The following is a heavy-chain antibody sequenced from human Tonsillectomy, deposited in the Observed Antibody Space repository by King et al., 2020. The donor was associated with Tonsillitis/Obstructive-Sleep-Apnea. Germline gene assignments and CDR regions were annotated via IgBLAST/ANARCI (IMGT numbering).Heavy chain of an antibody. J-gene: IGHJ5*02. CDR3: ARDKSSTTVTRVGFDP. CDR1: GYTFTNYY. CDR2: INPSGGST. D-gene: IGHD4-17*01. Sequence: QVQLVESGAEVKKPGASVTVSCKASGYTFTNYYINWVRQAPGQGLEWMGVINPSGGSTIYAQKFQGRVTMTRDTSTSTAYMELSSLRSEDTAVYYCARDKSSTTVTRVGFDPWGQGTLVTVSS. V-gene: IGHV1-46*01.